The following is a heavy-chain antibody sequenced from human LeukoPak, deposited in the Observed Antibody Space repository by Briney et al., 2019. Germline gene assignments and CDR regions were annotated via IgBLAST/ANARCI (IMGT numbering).Heavy chain of an antibody. D-gene: IGHD6-19*01. V-gene: IGHV4-28*01. CDR1: GYSISSNNW. Sequence: SATLSLTCAVSGYSISSNNWWAWIRQPPGKGLEWIGYIYYSGSTYYNPYNPSLTSRVTMSVDTSENQFSLKLDSVTEIDTAMYYCARNQAVAANRGAFDIWGQGTMVTVSS. J-gene: IGHJ3*02. CDR3: ARNQAVAANRGAFDI. CDR2: IYYSGST.